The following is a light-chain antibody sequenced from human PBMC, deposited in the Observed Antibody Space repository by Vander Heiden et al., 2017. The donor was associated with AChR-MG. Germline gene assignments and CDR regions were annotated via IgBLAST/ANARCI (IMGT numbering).Light chain of an antibody. Sequence: DIQMTQSPSSLSASVGDRVTITCRASQSISTYLNWYQQKPGKAPKLLIYGASTLQSGVPSRFSGSGSGTDFTLSISSLQPDDFATYYCQQSYSTPPYTFGQGTKLEIK. V-gene: IGKV1-39*01. CDR3: QQSYSTPPYT. J-gene: IGKJ2*01. CDR1: QSISTY. CDR2: GAS.